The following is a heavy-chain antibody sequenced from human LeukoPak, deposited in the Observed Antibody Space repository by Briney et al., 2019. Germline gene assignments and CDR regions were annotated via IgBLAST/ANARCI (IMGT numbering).Heavy chain of an antibody. CDR2: IGTAGDT. J-gene: IGHJ4*02. Sequence: GGSLRLSCAASGFTFSSYWMNWVRRAPGKGLEWVSAIGTAGDTYYPGSVKGRFTISRENAKNSLYLQMNSLRAEDTAVYYCARGPWDSSSWYFDYWGQGTLVTVSS. V-gene: IGHV3-13*01. CDR1: GFTFSSYW. CDR3: ARGPWDSSSWYFDY. D-gene: IGHD6-13*01.